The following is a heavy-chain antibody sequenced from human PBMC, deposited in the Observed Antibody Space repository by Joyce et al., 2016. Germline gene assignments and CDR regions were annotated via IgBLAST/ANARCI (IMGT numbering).Heavy chain of an antibody. CDR2: ISYDGIYK. CDR1: GLTLSNYG. J-gene: IGHJ4*02. Sequence: QVQLVESGGGVVQPGRSLRLSCAASGLTLSNYGVHWVRQAPGKGLEWVAVISYDGIYKYYADSVKGRFNISRDNSKNTVLLEMNSLRTEDTAVYYCAKILTATYSSGWFLDYWGQGTLVTVSS. D-gene: IGHD6-25*01. CDR3: AKILTATYSSGWFLDY. V-gene: IGHV3-30*18.